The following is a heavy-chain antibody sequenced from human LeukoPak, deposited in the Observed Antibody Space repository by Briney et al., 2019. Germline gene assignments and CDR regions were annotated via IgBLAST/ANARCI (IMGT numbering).Heavy chain of an antibody. J-gene: IGHJ5*02. CDR2: IIPIFGTA. CDR1: GFTFTAYH. D-gene: IGHD2-2*01. Sequence: SVKVSCKGSGFTFTAYHMHWVRQAPGQRLEWMGGIIPIFGTANYAQKFQGRVTITADESTSTAYMELSSLRSEDTAVYYCARDRAVVVPAAAYNWFDPWGQGTLVTVSS. V-gene: IGHV1-69*13. CDR3: ARDRAVVVPAAAYNWFDP.